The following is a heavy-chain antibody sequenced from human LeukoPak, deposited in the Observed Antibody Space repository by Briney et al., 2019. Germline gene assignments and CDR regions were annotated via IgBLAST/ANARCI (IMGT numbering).Heavy chain of an antibody. CDR1: GYSFTNYW. V-gene: IGHV5-51*01. D-gene: IGHD3-10*01. Sequence: GESLKISCKGSGYSFTNYWIGRVRQMPGKGLEWMGIIYPGDSDTKYSPSFQGQVTISADKSISTAYLQRSSLKASDTAVYYCARPTRGALFYYSGQGTLVTVSS. CDR3: ARPTRGALFYY. CDR2: IYPGDSDT. J-gene: IGHJ4*02.